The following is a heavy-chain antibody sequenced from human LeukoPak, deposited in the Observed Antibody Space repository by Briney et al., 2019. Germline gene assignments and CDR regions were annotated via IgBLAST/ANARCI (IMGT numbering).Heavy chain of an antibody. Sequence: PGRSLRLSCATSGFTFSSYGMDWVRQAPGTGLEWVAVIWYGGSDTNYADSVKDRFTISRDNSNNTLYLKMNSLRAEDTAVYYCAREALGTVAGLGGAFDIWGQGTMVTVSS. D-gene: IGHD6-19*01. CDR1: GFTFSSYG. J-gene: IGHJ3*02. CDR2: IWYGGSDT. CDR3: AREALGTVAGLGGAFDI. V-gene: IGHV3-33*01.